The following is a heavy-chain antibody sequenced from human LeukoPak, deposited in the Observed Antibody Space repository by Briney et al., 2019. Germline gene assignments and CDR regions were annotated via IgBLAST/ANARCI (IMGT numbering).Heavy chain of an antibody. D-gene: IGHD5-18*01. Sequence: SETLSLSCAVYGGPFSGYYWSWIRQPSGKGLEWIGEINHSGSTNYNPSLKSRVTISVDTSKNQFSLKLSSVTAADTAVYYCAAIQLRSNYWGQGTLVTVSS. CDR3: AAIQLRSNY. CDR2: INHSGST. CDR1: GGPFSGYY. J-gene: IGHJ4*02. V-gene: IGHV4-34*01.